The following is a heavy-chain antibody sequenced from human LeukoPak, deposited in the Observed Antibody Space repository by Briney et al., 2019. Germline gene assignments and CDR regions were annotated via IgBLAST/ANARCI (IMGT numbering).Heavy chain of an antibody. CDR2: IIPIFGTA. CDR3: ARYSSSSGDDWFDP. D-gene: IGHD6-6*01. V-gene: IGHV1-69*05. Sequence: SVKVSCKASGGTSSSYAISWVRQAPGQGLEWMGRIIPIFGTANYAQKFQGRVTITTDESTSTAYMELSSLRSEDTAVYYCARYSSSSGDDWFDPWGQGTLVTVSS. J-gene: IGHJ5*02. CDR1: GGTSSSYA.